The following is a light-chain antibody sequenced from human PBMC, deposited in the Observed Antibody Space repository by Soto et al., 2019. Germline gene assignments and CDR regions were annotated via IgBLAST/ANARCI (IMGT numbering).Light chain of an antibody. J-gene: IGLJ2*01. CDR2: DVS. V-gene: IGLV2-11*01. Sequence: QSVLTQPRSVSGSPGQSVTISCTGTSSDVGGYNYVSWYQQHPGKAPKLMIYDVSKRPSGVSNRFSGSKSGNTASLTISGLQAEDEADYYCCSYAGSSTVVFGGGTKLTVL. CDR1: SSDVGGYNY. CDR3: CSYAGSSTVV.